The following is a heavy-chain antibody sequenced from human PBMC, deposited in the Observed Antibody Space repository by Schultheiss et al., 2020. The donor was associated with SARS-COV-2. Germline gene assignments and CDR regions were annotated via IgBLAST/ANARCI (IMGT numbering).Heavy chain of an antibody. J-gene: IGHJ6*02. Sequence: SETLSLTCTVSGGSISSSSYYWSWIRQPPGKGLEWIGIIHYSGSSYYNTSLRSRVTVSVDTSKSQFSLELRSVTAADTAVYYCARRAYSYDSSGYPARGNYFYYYVVDVWGQGTTVTVSS. CDR1: GGSISSSSYY. CDR2: IHYSGSS. D-gene: IGHD3-22*01. CDR3: ARRAYSYDSSGYPARGNYFYYYVVDV. V-gene: IGHV4-39*07.